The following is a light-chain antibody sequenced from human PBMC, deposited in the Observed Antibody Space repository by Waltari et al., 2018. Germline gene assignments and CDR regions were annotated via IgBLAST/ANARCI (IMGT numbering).Light chain of an antibody. CDR1: RSDVGNYTF. Sequence: QSVLTQPASVSGSPGQSITIPCTGSRSDVGNYTFVSWYQQHPDEAPKLVIYEGSKRPSGISIRFSGSKSGNTASLTISRLQAEDEADYFCCSYAGSRTPWVFGGGTRVTVL. J-gene: IGLJ3*02. V-gene: IGLV2-23*01. CDR3: CSYAGSRTPWV. CDR2: EGS.